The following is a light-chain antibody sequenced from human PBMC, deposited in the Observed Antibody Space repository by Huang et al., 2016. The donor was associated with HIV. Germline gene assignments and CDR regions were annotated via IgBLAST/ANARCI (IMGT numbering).Light chain of an antibody. CDR2: DAS. CDR3: QQRSNRTPTT. V-gene: IGKV3-11*01. J-gene: IGKJ1*01. Sequence: EIILTQSPATLSLSPGERATLSCRASQSVGSYLAWYQQKPGQAPRLLIYDASNRATGIPARFSGGGSGTDVTLTIRGLEPDDFAVYFCQQRSNRTPTTFGQGTKVE. CDR1: QSVGSY.